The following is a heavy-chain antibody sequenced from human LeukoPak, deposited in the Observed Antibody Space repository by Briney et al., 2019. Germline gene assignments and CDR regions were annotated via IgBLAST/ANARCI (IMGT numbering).Heavy chain of an antibody. CDR2: IYHTRST. D-gene: IGHD4-17*01. J-gene: IGHJ4*02. Sequence: SETLSLTCTVSGGSISSDGYYWSWVRQPPGKGLEWIGYIYHTRSTYYNPSLTSRVTMSVDRSKNQFSLKLSSVTAADTAVYFCARALYGDSLDYWGQGTLVTVSS. V-gene: IGHV4-30-2*01. CDR3: ARALYGDSLDY. CDR1: GGSISSDGYY.